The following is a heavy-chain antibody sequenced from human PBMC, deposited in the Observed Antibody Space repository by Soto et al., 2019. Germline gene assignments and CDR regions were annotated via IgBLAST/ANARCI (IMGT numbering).Heavy chain of an antibody. CDR3: AKDSWAYSGSSDAFDI. CDR2: ISWNSGSI. Sequence: EVQLVESGGGLVQPGRSLRLSCAASGFTFDDYAMHWVRQAPGKGLEWVSGISWNSGSIGYADSVKGRFTISRDNAKNSLYLQMNSLRAEDTALYYCAKDSWAYSGSSDAFDIWGQGTMVTVSS. J-gene: IGHJ3*02. D-gene: IGHD6-6*01. V-gene: IGHV3-9*01. CDR1: GFTFDDYA.